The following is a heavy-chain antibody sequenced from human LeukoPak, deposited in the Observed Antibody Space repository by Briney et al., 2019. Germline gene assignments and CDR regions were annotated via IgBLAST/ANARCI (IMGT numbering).Heavy chain of an antibody. Sequence: ASVKVSCKASGYTFTGYYMHWVRQAPGQGLEWMGWINPNSGGTNYAQKFQGRVTMTRDTSISTAYMELSRLRSDDTAVYYCATRYCSSTSCYAEYFQHWGQDTLVTVSS. CDR1: GYTFTGYY. CDR2: INPNSGGT. CDR3: ATRYCSSTSCYAEYFQH. J-gene: IGHJ1*01. V-gene: IGHV1-2*02. D-gene: IGHD2-2*01.